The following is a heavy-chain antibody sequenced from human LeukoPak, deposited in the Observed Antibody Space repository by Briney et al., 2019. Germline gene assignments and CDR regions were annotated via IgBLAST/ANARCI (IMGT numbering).Heavy chain of an antibody. D-gene: IGHD2-8*01. CDR3: ARADWLMVYALGY. V-gene: IGHV4-34*01. J-gene: IGHJ4*02. CDR1: GGSFSGYY. CDR2: INHSGST. Sequence: SETLSLTCAVYGGSFSGYYWSWIRQPPGKGLEWIGEINHSGSTNYNPSLKSRVTISVDTSKNQFSLKLSSVTAADTAVYYCARADWLMVYALGYWGQGTLVTVSS.